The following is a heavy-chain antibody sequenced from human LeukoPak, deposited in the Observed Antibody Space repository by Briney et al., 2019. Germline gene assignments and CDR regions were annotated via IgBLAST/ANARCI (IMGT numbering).Heavy chain of an antibody. CDR3: AREGVTIFGVATP. Sequence: SQTLSLTCTVSGGSISSGDYYWSWIRQPPGKGLEWIGYIYYSGSTYYNPSLRSRVTISIDTSKNQFSLKVNSVTDADTAVYYCAREGVTIFGVATPWGQGTLVTVSS. J-gene: IGHJ5*02. D-gene: IGHD3-3*01. CDR2: IYYSGST. V-gene: IGHV4-30-4*01. CDR1: GGSISSGDYY.